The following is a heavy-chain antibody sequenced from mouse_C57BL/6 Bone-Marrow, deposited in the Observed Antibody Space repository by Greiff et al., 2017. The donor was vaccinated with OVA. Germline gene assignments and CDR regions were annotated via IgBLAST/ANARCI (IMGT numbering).Heavy chain of an antibody. CDR1: GYTFTGYW. J-gene: IGHJ2*01. CDR2: ILPGSGST. CDR3: ARRSYYYYDFDY. V-gene: IGHV1-9*01. Sequence: VQLQQSGAELMKPGASVKLSCKASGYTFTGYWMEWVKQRPGHGLEWIGEILPGSGSTNYNEKFKGKATFTANTSSNTAYMQLSSLTSEDSAIDYCARRSYYYYDFDYWGQGTTLTVSA. D-gene: IGHD2-4*01.